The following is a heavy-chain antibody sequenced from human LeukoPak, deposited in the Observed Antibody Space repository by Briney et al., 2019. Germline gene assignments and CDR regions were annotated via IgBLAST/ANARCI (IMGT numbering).Heavy chain of an antibody. Sequence: TGGSLRLSCETSGFIFSNCWMTWVRQAPGKGLEWVTFIRYDGSNKYYTDSVKALFTISRDNSKNTLYLQMNSLRAEDTAVYYCAKAAHYDFWSGYDYWGQGTVVTVSS. CDR3: AKAAHYDFWSGYDY. CDR2: IRYDGSNK. V-gene: IGHV3-30*02. CDR1: GFIFSNCW. J-gene: IGHJ4*02. D-gene: IGHD3-3*01.